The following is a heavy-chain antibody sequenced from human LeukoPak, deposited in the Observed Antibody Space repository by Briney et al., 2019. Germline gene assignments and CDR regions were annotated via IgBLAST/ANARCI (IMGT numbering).Heavy chain of an antibody. Sequence: PGGSLRLSCAASGFTFSSYEMNWVRQAPGKGLEWIGEINHSGSTNYNPSLKSRVTISVDTSKNQFSLKLSSVTAADTAVYYCARGTRDSSSWYDYWGQGTLVTVSS. CDR3: ARGTRDSSSWYDY. CDR1: GFTFSSYE. V-gene: IGHV4-34*01. J-gene: IGHJ4*02. CDR2: INHSGST. D-gene: IGHD6-13*01.